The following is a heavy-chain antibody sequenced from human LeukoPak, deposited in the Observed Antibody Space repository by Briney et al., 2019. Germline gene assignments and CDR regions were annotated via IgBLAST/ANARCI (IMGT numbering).Heavy chain of an antibody. J-gene: IGHJ4*02. CDR3: ARLWGDATIFDL. CDR1: GMTFSSFW. D-gene: IGHD5-12*01. CDR2: INRDGGVK. Sequence: AGGSLRLSCAGSGMTFSSFWMSWVRQAPGKGLEWVATINRDGGVKYYVDSVKGRFTVSRDNAKNSLYLQTNSLRVEDTAVYYCARLWGDATIFDLWGQGTLVTVSS. V-gene: IGHV3-7*01.